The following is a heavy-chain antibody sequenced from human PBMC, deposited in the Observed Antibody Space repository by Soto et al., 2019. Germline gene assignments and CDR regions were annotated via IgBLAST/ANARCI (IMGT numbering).Heavy chain of an antibody. CDR3: ARAGGSPSGYYYYGMDV. Sequence: ASVKVSCKASGYTFTSYYMHWVRQAPGQGLEWMGIINPSGGSTSYAQKFQGRVTMTRDTSTSTVYMELSSLRSEDTAVYYCARAGGSPSGYYYYGMDVWGQGTTVTVSS. D-gene: IGHD6-6*01. J-gene: IGHJ6*02. V-gene: IGHV1-46*01. CDR1: GYTFTSYY. CDR2: INPSGGST.